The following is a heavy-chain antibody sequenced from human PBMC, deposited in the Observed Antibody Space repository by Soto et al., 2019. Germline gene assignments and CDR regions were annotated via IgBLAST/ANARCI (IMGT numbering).Heavy chain of an antibody. J-gene: IGHJ4*02. D-gene: IGHD2-8*01. V-gene: IGHV5-51*01. Sequence: GESLKISCKGSGDSFTSYWIGWVRQMPGKGLEWMGIIYPADSDTRYSPSFQGQVTISADKSISAAYLQWSSLKASDSAMYYCARLNGVAFDYWGQGTLVTVSS. CDR2: IYPADSDT. CDR3: ARLNGVAFDY. CDR1: GDSFTSYW.